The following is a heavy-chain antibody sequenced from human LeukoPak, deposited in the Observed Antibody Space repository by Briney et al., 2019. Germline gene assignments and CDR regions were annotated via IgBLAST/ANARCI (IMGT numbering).Heavy chain of an antibody. CDR1: GYTFTGYC. J-gene: IGHJ3*02. CDR3: ARGGKVLNTEIRGALVSRDGFDI. V-gene: IGHV1-2*02. Sequence: ASVKVSCKPSGYTFTGYCLNWVRQAPGQGLEWMGWINPNSGRTKSAQKIQDRVTMTRDTSISTAYMKLSRLRSDDTAVYYCARGGKVLNTEIRGALVSRDGFDIWGQGTMVTVSS. CDR2: INPNSGRT. D-gene: IGHD3-10*01.